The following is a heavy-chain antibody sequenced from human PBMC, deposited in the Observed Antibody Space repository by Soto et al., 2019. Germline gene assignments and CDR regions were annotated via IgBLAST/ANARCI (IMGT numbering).Heavy chain of an antibody. V-gene: IGHV1-18*01. CDR1: GYSFSRYG. CDR3: ARVGLRGYYRGGFYS. J-gene: IGHJ4*02. Sequence: QVQLVQSGAELRKPGASVKVSCKASGYSFSRYGINWVRQAPGQGLEWMGWMNSDNGNRNYAQKFEDRVTMTTATSTNTVDMELRSLKSDDTAVYYCARVGLRGYYRGGFYSWGQGPLVTVSS. D-gene: IGHD2-15*01. CDR2: MNSDNGNR.